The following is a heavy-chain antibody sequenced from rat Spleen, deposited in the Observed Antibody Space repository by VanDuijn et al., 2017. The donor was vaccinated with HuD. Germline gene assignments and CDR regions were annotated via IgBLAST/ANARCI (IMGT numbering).Heavy chain of an antibody. CDR1: GYSITSNY. CDR2: ISYSGST. V-gene: IGHV3-1*01. Sequence: EVQLQESGPGLVKPSQSLSLTCSVTGYSITSNYWDWIRKFPGNKMEWMGYISYSGSTSYNPSLKSRISITRDTSKNQFFLQLNSVTTEDTATYYCTRGLSMSSTNYYYALFAYWGQGTLVTVSS. J-gene: IGHJ3*01. CDR3: TRGLSMSSTNYYYALFAY. D-gene: IGHD1-6*01.